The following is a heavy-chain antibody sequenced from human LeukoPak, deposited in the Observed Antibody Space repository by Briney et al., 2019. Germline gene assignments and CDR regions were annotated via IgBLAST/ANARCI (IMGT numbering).Heavy chain of an antibody. V-gene: IGHV1-2*02. CDR3: ARVMTPGHYYDILTGYYMGYYYYYMDV. D-gene: IGHD3-9*01. J-gene: IGHJ6*03. CDR2: INPNSGGT. Sequence: GASVKVSCKASGYTFTGYYMHWVRQAPGQGLEWMGWINPNSGGTNYAQKFQGRVTMTRDTSISTAYMELSRLRSDDTAVYYCARVMTPGHYYDILTGYYMGYYYYYMDVWGKGTTVTISS. CDR1: GYTFTGYY.